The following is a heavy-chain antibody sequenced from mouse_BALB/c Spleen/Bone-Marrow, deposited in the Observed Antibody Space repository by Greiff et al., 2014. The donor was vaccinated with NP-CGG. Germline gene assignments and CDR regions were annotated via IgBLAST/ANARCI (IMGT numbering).Heavy chain of an antibody. CDR1: GYTFTSYW. V-gene: IGHV1S132*01. Sequence: VQRVESGAELVKPGASVKLSCKASGYTFTSYWIQWVKQRPGQGLGWIGEIFPGTGSTYYNEKFKDKATLTIDTSSSTAYMQLSSLTSENSAVYYCARKVISTGIAPAYDFDYWGQGSLLTVSA. J-gene: IGHJ2*01. CDR3: ARKVISTGIAPAYDFDY. D-gene: IGHD4-1*01. CDR2: IFPGTGST.